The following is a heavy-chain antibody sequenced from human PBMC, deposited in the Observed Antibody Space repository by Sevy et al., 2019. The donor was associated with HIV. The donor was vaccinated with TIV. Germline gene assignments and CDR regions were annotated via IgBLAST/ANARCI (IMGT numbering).Heavy chain of an antibody. J-gene: IGHJ4*02. D-gene: IGHD2-15*01. CDR2: ISYNGRNQ. Sequence: GGSLRLSCAASGFSLSDHAVSWVRQTPGKGLEWLAVISYNGRNQYYAYSVKGRFTISKDDSKNTFYLQLNSLRAEDTAVYYCARFVGYCSGGRCSIIDFWGQGTLVTVSS. CDR1: GFSLSDHA. CDR3: ARFVGYCSGGRCSIIDF. V-gene: IGHV3-30*04.